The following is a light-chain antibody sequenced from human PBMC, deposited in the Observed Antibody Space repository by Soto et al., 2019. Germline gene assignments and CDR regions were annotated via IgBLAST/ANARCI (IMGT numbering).Light chain of an antibody. J-gene: IGKJ1*01. CDR3: YQYGGSPWT. Sequence: EIVLTQSPGTLSLSPGERATLSCMASQSISSSYLAWYQPKSVQAPRLLIYGASSRATGIPDKFTGSGSGTDFTLTITRLEPEDIEVYFCYQYGGSPWTFGQGTKVDIK. V-gene: IGKV3-20*01. CDR1: QSISSSY. CDR2: GAS.